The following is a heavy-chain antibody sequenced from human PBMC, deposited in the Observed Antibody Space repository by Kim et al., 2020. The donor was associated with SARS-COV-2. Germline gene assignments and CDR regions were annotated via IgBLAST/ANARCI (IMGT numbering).Heavy chain of an antibody. Sequence: GGSLRLSCTTSGFTFFGHAMSWVRQAPGKGPEWVSSIDGSDGTTYYVDSVKGRFSISRDDSRNTLYLQMSALRADDTATYYCLKGGWGWIWDYWGQGTLVTVSS. J-gene: IGHJ4*02. CDR2: IDGSDGTT. V-gene: IGHV3-23*01. CDR1: GFTFFGHA. D-gene: IGHD2-21*01. CDR3: LKGGWGWIWDY.